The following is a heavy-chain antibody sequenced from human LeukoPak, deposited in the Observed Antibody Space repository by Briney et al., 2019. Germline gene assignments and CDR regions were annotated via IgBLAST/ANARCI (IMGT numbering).Heavy chain of an antibody. J-gene: IGHJ4*02. V-gene: IGHV1-18*01. D-gene: IGHD3-9*01. CDR1: GYTFTSYG. CDR3: ARVFTYHDTLTGYYPY. CDR2: ISAYNGNT. Sequence: ASVKVSCKASGYTFTSYGISWVRQAPGQGREWMGWISAYNGNTNYAQKLQGRVTMTTDTSTSTAYMELRSLRSDDTAVYYCARVFTYHDTLTGYYPYWGQGTLVTVSS.